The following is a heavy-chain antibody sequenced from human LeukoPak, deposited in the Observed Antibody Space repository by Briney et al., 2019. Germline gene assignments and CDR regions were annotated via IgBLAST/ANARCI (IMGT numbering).Heavy chain of an antibody. CDR1: GFTFSDYA. V-gene: IGHV3-23*01. CDR3: ARHDSFIPY. Sequence: GGSLRLSCVASGFTFSDYAMSWVRQAPGKGLEWVAGISDSGGSTYYADSVKGRCTISRDNSKNTVSLQMNTLRAEDTAVYFCARHDSFIPYWGQGTLVAVTS. D-gene: IGHD3-16*02. J-gene: IGHJ4*02. CDR2: ISDSGGST.